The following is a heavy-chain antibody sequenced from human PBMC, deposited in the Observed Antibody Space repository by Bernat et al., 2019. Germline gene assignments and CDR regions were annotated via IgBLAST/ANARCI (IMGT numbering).Heavy chain of an antibody. Sequence: EVQLLESGGGLVQPGGSLRLSCAASGFTFSSYAMSWVRQAPGKGLEWVSAISGSGGSTYYADSVKGRFTISRDNSKNTLYLQMNSLRAEDMAVYYCAKSGYSSSWRFDYWGQGTLVTVSS. CDR1: GFTFSSYA. CDR3: AKSGYSSSWRFDY. D-gene: IGHD6-13*01. V-gene: IGHV3-23*01. J-gene: IGHJ4*02. CDR2: ISGSGGST.